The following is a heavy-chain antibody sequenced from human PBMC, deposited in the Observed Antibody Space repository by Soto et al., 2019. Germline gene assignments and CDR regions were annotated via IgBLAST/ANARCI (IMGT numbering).Heavy chain of an antibody. D-gene: IGHD2-2*01. CDR3: ARVGVRPAAQPHYYYYYMDV. Sequence: QVQLVQSGAEVKKPGASVKVSCKASGYTFTSYGISWVRQAPGQGLEWMGWISAYNGNTNYAQKLQGRVTMTTDTATSTAYMELRSLRSDDTAVYSCARVGVRPAAQPHYYYYYMDVWGKGTTVTVSS. CDR2: ISAYNGNT. V-gene: IGHV1-18*01. J-gene: IGHJ6*03. CDR1: GYTFTSYG.